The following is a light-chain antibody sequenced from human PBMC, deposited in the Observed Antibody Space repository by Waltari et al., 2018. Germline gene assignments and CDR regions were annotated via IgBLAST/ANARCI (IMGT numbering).Light chain of an antibody. Sequence: EIVMTQSPATLSVSPGERATLSGRASQSVSSNLAWYQQKPGQAPRLLIYGASTWATGIPARFSGSGSGTEFTLTISSLQSEDFAVYYCQQYNNWPPNTFGQGTKVEIK. V-gene: IGKV3-15*01. CDR2: GAS. J-gene: IGKJ1*01. CDR1: QSVSSN. CDR3: QQYNNWPPNT.